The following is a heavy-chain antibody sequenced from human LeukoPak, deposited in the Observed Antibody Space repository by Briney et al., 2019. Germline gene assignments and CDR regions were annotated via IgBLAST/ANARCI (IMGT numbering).Heavy chain of an antibody. D-gene: IGHD3-10*01. Sequence: SVKASCRASGNTFSSYAISWVRQAPGQGLEWMGGIIPIFGTANYAQKFQGRVTITADESTSTAYMELSSLRSEDTAVYYCARDGSGSYYNSYNWFDPWGQGTLVTVSS. CDR1: GNTFSSYA. V-gene: IGHV1-69*01. J-gene: IGHJ5*02. CDR3: ARDGSGSYYNSYNWFDP. CDR2: IIPIFGTA.